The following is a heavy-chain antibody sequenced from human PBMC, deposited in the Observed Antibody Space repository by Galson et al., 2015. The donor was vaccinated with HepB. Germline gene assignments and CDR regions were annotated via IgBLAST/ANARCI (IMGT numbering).Heavy chain of an antibody. CDR3: ARGSRPLDY. Sequence: SVKVSCKASGYTFTDYYIHWVRQAPGQGLEWMAIINPSGGSTTYAQKFQGRVTMTRDTSTSTVYMELSSLRSEDTAVYYCARGSRPLDYWGQGTLVTVSS. D-gene: IGHD6-6*01. CDR2: INPSGGST. V-gene: IGHV1-46*01. CDR1: GYTFTDYY. J-gene: IGHJ4*02.